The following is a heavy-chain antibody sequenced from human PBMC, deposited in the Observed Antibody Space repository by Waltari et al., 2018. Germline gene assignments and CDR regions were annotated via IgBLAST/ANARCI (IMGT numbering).Heavy chain of an antibody. CDR2: IYHSGRT. J-gene: IGHJ4*02. CDR3: ARGGLWMGSGYHCDY. V-gene: IGHV4-38-2*02. D-gene: IGHD3-22*01. Sequence: QVRLQESGPGLVKPSETLSLTCTVSAYSIISDYYWGWLRQPPVKGLEWIGSIYHSGRTYYIPTLRIRVTISVDTSKNLFSLKLTSVTAADTALYYCARGGLWMGSGYHCDYWGQGNLVTVSS. CDR1: AYSIISDYY.